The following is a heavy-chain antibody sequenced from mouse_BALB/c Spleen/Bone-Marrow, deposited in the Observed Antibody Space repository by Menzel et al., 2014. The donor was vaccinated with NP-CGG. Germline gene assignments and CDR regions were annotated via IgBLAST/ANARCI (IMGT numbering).Heavy chain of an antibody. J-gene: IGHJ2*01. CDR1: GYTFXDYN. V-gene: IGHV1S29*02. D-gene: IGHD3-3*01. CDR2: IYPYNGDT. Sequence: EVQLQESGPELVKPGASVKISCKASGYTFXDYNMNWVRQSHGKRLEWIGYIYPYNGDTGYNQKFKTRATLSIDNSSNTAYMELHSLTSEDSAAYYCARRDFGDFWGQGTTLTVSS. CDR3: ARRDFGDF.